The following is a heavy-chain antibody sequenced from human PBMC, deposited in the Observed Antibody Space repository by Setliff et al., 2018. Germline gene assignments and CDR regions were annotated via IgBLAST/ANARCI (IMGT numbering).Heavy chain of an antibody. Sequence: ASVKVSCKASGYSFSAYYMHWVRQAPGQGPEWMGIINTGGGSASYAEKFEGRLTITKDTSRSQVILTMTNVEPVDTATYFCAHRPLYANWYRGNDWFDPWGQGTLVTVSS. CDR2: INTGGGSA. CDR3: AHRPLYANWYRGNDWFDP. D-gene: IGHD6-13*01. J-gene: IGHJ5*02. V-gene: IGHV1-46*01. CDR1: GYSFSAYY.